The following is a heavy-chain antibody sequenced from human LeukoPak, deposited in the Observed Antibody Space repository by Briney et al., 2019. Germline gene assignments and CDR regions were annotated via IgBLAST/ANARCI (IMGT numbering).Heavy chain of an antibody. D-gene: IGHD6-19*01. CDR3: ARQRIRGWFSY. V-gene: IGHV4-34*01. CDR1: GGSFSGYY. Sequence: SETLSLTCAVYGGSFSGYYWSWIRQPPGKGLEWIGEINHSGSTNYNPSLKSRVTISVDTSKDQFSLKLSSVTAADTAVYYCARQRIRGWFSYWGQGTLVTVSS. J-gene: IGHJ4*02. CDR2: INHSGST.